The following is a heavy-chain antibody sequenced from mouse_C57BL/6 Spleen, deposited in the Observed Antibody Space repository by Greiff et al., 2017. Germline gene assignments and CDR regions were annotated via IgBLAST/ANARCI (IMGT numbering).Heavy chain of an antibody. Sequence: VQLQQSGPELVKPGASVKISCKASGYAFSSSWMNWVKQRPGKGLEWIGRIYPGDGDTNYNGKFKGKATLTADKSSSTAYMQLSSLTSEDSAVYFCARSGDYGSSYYFDYWGQGTTLTVSS. D-gene: IGHD1-1*01. V-gene: IGHV1-82*01. J-gene: IGHJ2*01. CDR2: IYPGDGDT. CDR1: GYAFSSSW. CDR3: ARSGDYGSSYYFDY.